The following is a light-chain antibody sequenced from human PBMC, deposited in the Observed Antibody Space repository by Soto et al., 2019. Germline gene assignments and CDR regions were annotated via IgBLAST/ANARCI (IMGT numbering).Light chain of an antibody. CDR3: QHYNSYSEA. CDR2: DAF. CDR1: QSLSGW. Sequence: DTQIAQTSSKLCAAVGESGTRSCRSSQSLSGWLAWYQQTPGKAPKLLISDAFRLESGVPSRFRGSGSGTESTLTISRLQPDDFATYYCQHYNSYSEAFGQGTKVDIK. V-gene: IGKV1-5*01. J-gene: IGKJ1*01.